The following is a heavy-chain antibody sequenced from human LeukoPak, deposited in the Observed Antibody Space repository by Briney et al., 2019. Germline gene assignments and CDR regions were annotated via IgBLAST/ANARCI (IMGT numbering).Heavy chain of an antibody. CDR2: ISSSSSYI. D-gene: IGHD1-26*01. V-gene: IGHV3-21*01. J-gene: IGHJ4*02. CDR3: ARDSGSSLTVYYFDY. Sequence: PGGSLRLSCAASGFTLSSYVMTWVRQAPGKGLEWVSSISSSSSYIYYADSVKGRFTISRDNAKNSLYLQMNSLRAEDTAVYYCARDSGSSLTVYYFDYWGQGTLVTVSS. CDR1: GFTLSSYV.